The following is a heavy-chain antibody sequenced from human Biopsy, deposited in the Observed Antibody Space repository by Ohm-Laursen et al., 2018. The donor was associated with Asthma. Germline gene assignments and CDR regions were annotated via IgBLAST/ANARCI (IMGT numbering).Heavy chain of an antibody. D-gene: IGHD3-9*01. CDR3: ARTYYDFLTGQVKDVFGV. J-gene: IGHJ4*02. CDR1: GYNFISFA. V-gene: IGHV1-3*04. Sequence: ATVKISCKASGYNFISFAIHWVRQAPGQRLEWMGWVNTGNGDTKYSQKFQGRVTITRDTSASTAYMELRSLRSEDTATYYCARTYYDFLTGQVKDVFGVWGQGTLVTVSS. CDR2: VNTGNGDT.